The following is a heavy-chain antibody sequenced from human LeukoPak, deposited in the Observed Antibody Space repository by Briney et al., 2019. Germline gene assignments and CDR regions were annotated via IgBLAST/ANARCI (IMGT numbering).Heavy chain of an antibody. CDR1: GGSFSGYY. J-gene: IGHJ3*02. CDR2: IYYSGST. D-gene: IGHD3-9*01. Sequence: SETLSLTCAVYGGSFSGYYWSWIRQPPGKGLEWIGYIYYSGSTNYNPSLKSRVTISVDTSKNQFSLKLSSVTAADTAVYYCARNDYDILTGSGAFDIWGQGTMVTVSS. CDR3: ARNDYDILTGSGAFDI. V-gene: IGHV4-59*01.